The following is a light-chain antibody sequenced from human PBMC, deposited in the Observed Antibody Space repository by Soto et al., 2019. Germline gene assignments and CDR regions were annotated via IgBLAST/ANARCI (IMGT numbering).Light chain of an antibody. CDR2: GAS. J-gene: IGKJ1*01. CDR3: QQYGSSPRK. V-gene: IGKV3-20*01. Sequence: EIVLTQSPGTLSLSPGERATLSCRASQSISSSYLAWYQQRPGQAPRLLIYGASSRATGITDRFSGSGSGTDFTLTISSLEPEDFAVYFCQQYGSSPRKFGQGTKVEVQ. CDR1: QSISSSY.